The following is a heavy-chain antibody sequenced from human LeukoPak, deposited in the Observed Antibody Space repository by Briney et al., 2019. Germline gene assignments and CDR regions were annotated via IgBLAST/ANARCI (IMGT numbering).Heavy chain of an antibody. CDR3: ARGGSYLSAFDI. CDR2: IYSGGST. J-gene: IGHJ3*02. D-gene: IGHD1-26*01. Sequence: GGSLRLSCAASGFTVSSNYMSWVRQAPGKGLEWVSIIYSGGSTFYADSVKGRFTISRDNPKNTLYLQMNSLRAEDTAVYYCARGGSYLSAFDIWGQGTMATVSS. V-gene: IGHV3-53*01. CDR1: GFTVSSNY.